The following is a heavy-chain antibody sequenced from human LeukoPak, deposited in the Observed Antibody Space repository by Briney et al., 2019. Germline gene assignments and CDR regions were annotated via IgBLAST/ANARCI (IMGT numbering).Heavy chain of an antibody. CDR2: INTNTGNP. Sequence: ASVKVSCKAPGYTFTSYAVHWVRQAPGQGLEWMGWINTNTGNPTYAQGFTGRCVFSLDTSVSTAYLQISSLKAEDTAVYYCARDSPFGDFGAFDIWGQGTMVTVSS. CDR3: ARDSPFGDFGAFDI. V-gene: IGHV7-4-1*02. CDR1: GYTFTSYA. J-gene: IGHJ3*02. D-gene: IGHD4-17*01.